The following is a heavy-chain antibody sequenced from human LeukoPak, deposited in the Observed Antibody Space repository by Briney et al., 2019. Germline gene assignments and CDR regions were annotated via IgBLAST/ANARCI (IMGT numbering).Heavy chain of an antibody. CDR2: IKPDGSQK. CDR3: ARDRFYNAFDF. D-gene: IGHD5-24*01. V-gene: IGHV3-7*01. Sequence: GGSLRLSCAASGFTFSSYWMSWVRQAHGKGLEWVAYIKPDGSQKEYVGSVKGRFTISRDNAKNSLYLQMSNLRAEDTAVYYCARDRFYNAFDFWGQGALVTVSS. J-gene: IGHJ4*02. CDR1: GFTFSSYW.